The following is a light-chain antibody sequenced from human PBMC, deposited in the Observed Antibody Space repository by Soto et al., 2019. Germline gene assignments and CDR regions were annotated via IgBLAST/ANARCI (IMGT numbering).Light chain of an antibody. CDR1: NSNVGTYNY. Sequence: QSALAQPPSASGSPGQSVTITCTGTNSNVGTYNYVSWYQHRPGKAHKFLIYEVSRRPFGVPDRFSGSKSSNSASLTVSGVEGEDEADYYCSSYGGSNNLVFGGGTKVTVL. CDR2: EVS. CDR3: SSYGGSNNLV. J-gene: IGLJ3*02. V-gene: IGLV2-8*01.